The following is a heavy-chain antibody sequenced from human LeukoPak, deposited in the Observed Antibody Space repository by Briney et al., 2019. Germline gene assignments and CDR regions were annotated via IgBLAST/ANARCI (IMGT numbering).Heavy chain of an antibody. CDR1: GYTFTSYY. V-gene: IGHV1-46*01. J-gene: IGHJ6*02. D-gene: IGHD6-6*01. Sequence: ASVKVSCKASGYTFTSYYMHWVRQAPGQGLEWMGINNPSGGSTSYAQKFQGRVTMTRDTSTSTVYMELSSLRSEDTAVYYCARDQDSSSSATGHYYYYGMDVWGQGTTVTVSS. CDR3: ARDQDSSSSATGHYYYYGMDV. CDR2: NNPSGGST.